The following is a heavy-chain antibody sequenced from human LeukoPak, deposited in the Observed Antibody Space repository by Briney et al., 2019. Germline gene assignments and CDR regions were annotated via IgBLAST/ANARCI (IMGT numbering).Heavy chain of an antibody. CDR2: ISSSGSTT. V-gene: IGHV3-48*03. CDR1: GFTSSSYE. J-gene: IGHJ3*02. CDR3: ARGGRIVVVVAATEDDAFDI. Sequence: GGSLRLSCAASGFTSSSYEMNWVRQAPGKGLEWVSYISSSGSTTYYADSVKGRFTISRDNAKNSLYLQMNSLRAEDTAVYYCARGGRIVVVVAATEDDAFDIWGQGTMVTVSS. D-gene: IGHD2-15*01.